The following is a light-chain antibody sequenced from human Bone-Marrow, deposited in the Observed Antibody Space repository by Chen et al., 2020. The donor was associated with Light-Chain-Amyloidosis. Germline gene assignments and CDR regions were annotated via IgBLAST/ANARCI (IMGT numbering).Light chain of an antibody. Sequence: SYVLTQPSSVSVAPGQTPTIACGGKNIGSTSVHWSQQTPGQAPLLVVYDDSDRPSGIPERLSGSNSGNTATLTISRVEAGDEADYYCQVWDRSSDRPVFGGGTKLTVL. J-gene: IGLJ3*02. CDR2: DDS. V-gene: IGLV3-21*02. CDR3: QVWDRSSDRPV. CDR1: NIGSTS.